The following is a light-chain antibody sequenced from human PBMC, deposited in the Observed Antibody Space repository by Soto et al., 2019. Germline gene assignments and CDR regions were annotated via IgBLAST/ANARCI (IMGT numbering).Light chain of an antibody. CDR3: QQYGSSIT. CDR2: DAS. Sequence: EIVLTQSPATPSLSPGERATLSCRASQGVSSYLAWYQQKPGQAPRLLIYDASNRATGIPARFSGSGPGTDFPLTISSLEPEDFAVFDCQQYGSSITFGQGTRLEI. CDR1: QGVSSY. J-gene: IGKJ5*01. V-gene: IGKV3D-11*01.